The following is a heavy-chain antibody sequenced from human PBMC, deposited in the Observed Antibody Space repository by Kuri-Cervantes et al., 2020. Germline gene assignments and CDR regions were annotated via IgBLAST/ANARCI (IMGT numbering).Heavy chain of an antibody. D-gene: IGHD6-13*01. CDR2: ISAYNGNT. CDR1: GYTFTSYG. J-gene: IGHJ6*02. V-gene: IGHV1-18*01. Sequence: ASVKVSCKASGYTFTSYGISWVRQAPGQGLEWMGWISAYNGNTNYAQKLQGRVTMTTDTSTSTAYMELSRLRSGDTAVYYCAREDESSSSWYGGVYYYYYHGMDVWGQGTTVTVSS. CDR3: AREDESSSSWYGGVYYYYYHGMDV.